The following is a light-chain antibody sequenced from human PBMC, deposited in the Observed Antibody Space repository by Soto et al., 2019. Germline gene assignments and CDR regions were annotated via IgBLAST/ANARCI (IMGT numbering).Light chain of an antibody. CDR3: QQYGSSPPIT. J-gene: IGKJ5*01. V-gene: IGKV3-20*01. CDR1: QSVSSSY. Sequence: EIVLTQSPGSLSLSPGERATLSCRASQSVSSSYLARYQQKPGQAPRLLMYGASSRATGIPDRFSGSGSGTDFTLTISRLEPEDFAVYYCQQYGSSPPITFGQGTRLEIK. CDR2: GAS.